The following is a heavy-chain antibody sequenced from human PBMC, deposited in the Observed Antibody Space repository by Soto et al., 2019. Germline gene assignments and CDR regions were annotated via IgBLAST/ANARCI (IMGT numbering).Heavy chain of an antibody. CDR3: ARRTVAGTSGYWFFDL. D-gene: IGHD6-19*01. J-gene: IGHJ2*01. Sequence: EVQLVESGGGLVQPGGSLRLSCAASKFTFSSYWMYWVRQAPGKGLVWVSRINSDGSSTSYADSVKGRFTISRDNAKNTLYRQMNSLRAEDTAVFYCARRTVAGTSGYWFFDLWGRGTLVTVSS. CDR1: KFTFSSYW. V-gene: IGHV3-74*01. CDR2: INSDGSST.